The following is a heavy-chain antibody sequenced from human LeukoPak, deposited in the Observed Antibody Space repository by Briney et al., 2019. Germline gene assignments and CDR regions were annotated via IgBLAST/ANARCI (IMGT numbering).Heavy chain of an antibody. Sequence: PGGSLRLSCAASGFTFSSYAMSWVRQAPGKGLEWVSAISGSGGSTYYADSVKGRFTISRGNSKNTLYLQMNSLRAEDTAVYYCAKGQRNIVVVPAAWDYFDYWGQGTLVTVSS. J-gene: IGHJ4*02. CDR3: AKGQRNIVVVPAAWDYFDY. CDR2: ISGSGGST. D-gene: IGHD2-2*01. CDR1: GFTFSSYA. V-gene: IGHV3-23*01.